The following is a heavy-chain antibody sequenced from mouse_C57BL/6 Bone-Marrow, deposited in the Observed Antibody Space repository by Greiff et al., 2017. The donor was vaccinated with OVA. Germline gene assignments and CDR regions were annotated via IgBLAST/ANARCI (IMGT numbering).Heavy chain of an antibody. CDR2: ISGGGGNT. V-gene: IGHV5-9*01. CDR1: GFTFSSYT. Sequence: EVQVVESGGGLVKPGGSLKLSCAASGFTFSSYTMSWVRQTPEKRLEWVATISGGGGNTYYPDSVKGRFTISRDNAKNTLYLQMSSLRSEDTALYYCARQDYGSSYDAMDYWGQGTSVTVSS. J-gene: IGHJ4*01. D-gene: IGHD1-1*01. CDR3: ARQDYGSSYDAMDY.